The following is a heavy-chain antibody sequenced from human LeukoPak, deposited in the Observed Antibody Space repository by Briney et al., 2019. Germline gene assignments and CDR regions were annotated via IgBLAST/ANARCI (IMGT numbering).Heavy chain of an antibody. CDR2: ISSSSSYI. J-gene: IGHJ4*02. V-gene: IGHV3-21*01. CDR1: GFTFSSYS. Sequence: PGGSLRLSCAASGFTFSSYSMNWVRQAPGKGLEWVSSISSSSSYIYYADSVKGRFTISRDNAKNSLYLQMNSLRAEDTAVYYCARASGWYRSFDYWGQGTLVTVSS. CDR3: ARASGWYRSFDY. D-gene: IGHD6-19*01.